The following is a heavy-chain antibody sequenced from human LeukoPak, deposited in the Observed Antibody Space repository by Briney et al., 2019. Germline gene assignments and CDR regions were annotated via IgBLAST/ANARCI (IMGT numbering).Heavy chain of an antibody. V-gene: IGHV4-38-2*02. D-gene: IGHD3-22*01. CDR3: ARGGDSSGYEGRFDP. Sequence: SETLSLTCSVSGYSISSGYYWGWIRQPPGKGLEWIGYIYYTGSTYYNPSLKSRITISKDTSKNQFSLKLSSVTAADTAVYSCARGGDSSGYEGRFDPWGQGTLVTVSS. CDR1: GYSISSGYY. J-gene: IGHJ5*02. CDR2: IYYTGST.